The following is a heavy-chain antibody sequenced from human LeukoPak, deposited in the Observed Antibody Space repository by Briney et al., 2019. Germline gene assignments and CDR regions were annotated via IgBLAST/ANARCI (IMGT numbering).Heavy chain of an antibody. Sequence: GGSLRLSCAASGFTFSSYSMNWVRQAPGKGLEWVSSISSSSSYIYYADSVKGRFTISRVNAKNSLYLQMNSLRAEDTAVYYCARDARYYDILTGYLSYYYMDVWGKGTTVTVSS. V-gene: IGHV3-21*01. CDR1: GFTFSSYS. CDR2: ISSSSSYI. J-gene: IGHJ6*03. D-gene: IGHD3-9*01. CDR3: ARDARYYDILTGYLSYYYMDV.